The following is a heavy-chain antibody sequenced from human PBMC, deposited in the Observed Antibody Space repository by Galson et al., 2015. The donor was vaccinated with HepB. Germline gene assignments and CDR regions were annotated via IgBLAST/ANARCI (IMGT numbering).Heavy chain of an antibody. Sequence: SLRLSCAASGFTFSSYAIHWVRQAPGKGLEWVAVISYDGSNKYHADSVKGRFTISRDNPKNTLYLQMNSLRTEDTAVYYCAREVDYSNPLYYYYGMDVWGQGTTVTVSS. CDR1: GFTFSSYA. J-gene: IGHJ6*02. CDR3: AREVDYSNPLYYYYGMDV. D-gene: IGHD4-11*01. V-gene: IGHV3-30*04. CDR2: ISYDGSNK.